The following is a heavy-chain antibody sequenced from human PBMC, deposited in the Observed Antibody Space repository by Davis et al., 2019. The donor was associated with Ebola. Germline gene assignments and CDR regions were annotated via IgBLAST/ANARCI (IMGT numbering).Heavy chain of an antibody. CDR3: ARDISTTVSAFDI. V-gene: IGHV4-61*08. CDR2: IFYSGDS. Sequence: PSETLSLTCTVSGGSIRSGGYYWSWIRQHPGKGLEWIGYIFYSGDSYYNPSLKSRVAISVDTSKNQFSLKLSSVTAADTAVYYCARDISTTVSAFDIWGQGTMVTVSS. D-gene: IGHD2/OR15-2a*01. J-gene: IGHJ3*02. CDR1: GGSIRSGGYY.